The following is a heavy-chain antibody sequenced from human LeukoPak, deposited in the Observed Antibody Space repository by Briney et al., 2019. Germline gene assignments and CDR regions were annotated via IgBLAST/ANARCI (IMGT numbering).Heavy chain of an antibody. Sequence: GASVKVSCKASGYIFTGYYMHWVRQAPGQGLEWMGIINPSGGSTSYAQKFQGRVTMTRDTSTSTVYMELSSLRSEDTAVYYCARLSPYCSSTSCYLDYWGQGTLVTVSS. CDR1: GYIFTGYY. D-gene: IGHD2-2*01. V-gene: IGHV1-46*01. J-gene: IGHJ4*02. CDR3: ARLSPYCSSTSCYLDY. CDR2: INPSGGST.